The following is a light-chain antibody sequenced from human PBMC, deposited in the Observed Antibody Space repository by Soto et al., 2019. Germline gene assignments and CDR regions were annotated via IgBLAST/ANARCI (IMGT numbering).Light chain of an antibody. CDR3: QKSNDWPPWT. J-gene: IGKJ1*01. CDR2: DAY. Sequence: IVFTQCRATWSLSAGERASLSCVASQSVSLDLAWYQQKPGQAHTLLIYDAYTRATGIPARFSGSGSGTDFTLTIRRLEPEDFAVYYCQKSNDWPPWTLGNGKQVDIK. CDR1: QSVSLD. V-gene: IGKV3-11*01.